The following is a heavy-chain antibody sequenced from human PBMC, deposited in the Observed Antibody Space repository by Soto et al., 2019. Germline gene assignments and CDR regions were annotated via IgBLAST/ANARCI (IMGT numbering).Heavy chain of an antibody. D-gene: IGHD2-8*01. CDR1: GYTFTRYG. V-gene: IGHV1-18*01. Sequence: QGQLVQSGAEVKKPGASVKVSCKASGYTFTRYGISWVRQAPGQGLEWMGWISGYNGDTNYAQKFQGRVTMTIDTSPSTAYMELRSLTSDDTAVYYCAKNGQPPYYYNGMDVWGQGTTVTVSS. CDR2: ISGYNGDT. J-gene: IGHJ6*02. CDR3: AKNGQPPYYYNGMDV.